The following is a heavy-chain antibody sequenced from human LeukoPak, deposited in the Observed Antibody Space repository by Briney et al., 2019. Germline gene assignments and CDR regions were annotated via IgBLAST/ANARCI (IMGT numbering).Heavy chain of an antibody. CDR1: GFTFSSYW. Sequence: GGSLRLSCAASGFTFSSYWRSWARQAPGKGLEWVANIKQDGSEKYYVDSVKGRFTISRDNAKNSLYLQMNSLRAEDTAVYYCARGMSGYSGYGHDAFDIWGQGTMVTVSS. CDR2: IKQDGSEK. J-gene: IGHJ3*02. V-gene: IGHV3-7*05. D-gene: IGHD5-12*01. CDR3: ARGMSGYSGYGHDAFDI.